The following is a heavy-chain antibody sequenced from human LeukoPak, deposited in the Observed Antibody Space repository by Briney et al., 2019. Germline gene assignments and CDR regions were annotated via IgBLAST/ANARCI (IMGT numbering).Heavy chain of an antibody. CDR1: GYSISSGYY. J-gene: IGHJ4*02. Sequence: PSETLSLICAVSGYSISSGYYWGWIRQPPGKGLEWIGSIYSGNTYYNPSLKSRVTISVDTSKNKFSLKLISVTAADTAVYYCARGPRGYDSSGYFLWGPGTLATVSS. CDR2: IYSGNT. D-gene: IGHD3-22*01. CDR3: ARGPRGYDSSGYFL. V-gene: IGHV4-38-2*01.